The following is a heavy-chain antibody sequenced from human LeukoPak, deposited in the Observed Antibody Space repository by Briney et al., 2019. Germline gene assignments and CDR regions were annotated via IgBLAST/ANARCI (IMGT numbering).Heavy chain of an antibody. J-gene: IGHJ4*02. CDR1: GYTFTSYR. V-gene: IGHV1-18*01. D-gene: IGHD6-19*01. CDR2: ISGYKGNT. Sequence: ASVKVSCKASGYTFTSYRISWVRQAPGQRLEWMGWISGYKGNTNYAQKFQGRVTMTTDTSTSTAYMELRSLRSDDTAVYYCARDRSGGGFVYWGQGTLVTVSS. CDR3: ARDRSGGGFVY.